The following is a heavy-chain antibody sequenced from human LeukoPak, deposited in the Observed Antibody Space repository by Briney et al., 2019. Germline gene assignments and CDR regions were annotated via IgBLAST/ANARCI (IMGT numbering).Heavy chain of an antibody. Sequence: PSETLSLTCGVYGGSLSGYYWSWIRQPPGKGLEWIGEISHSGSTYYNPSLRSRVTVSVDTSKSQFSLRLTSVTAADTAVYYCARGGLDTRRGGYFDYWGQGILVTVSS. CDR3: ARGGLDTRRGGYFDY. J-gene: IGHJ4*02. CDR2: ISHSGST. D-gene: IGHD5-18*01. V-gene: IGHV4-34*01. CDR1: GGSLSGYY.